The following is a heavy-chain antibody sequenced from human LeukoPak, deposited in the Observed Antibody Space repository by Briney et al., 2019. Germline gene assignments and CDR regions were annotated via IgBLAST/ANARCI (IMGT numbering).Heavy chain of an antibody. J-gene: IGHJ4*02. Sequence: HPGGSLRLSCAASGFTFNTYWMHWVRQAPGKGLVWVSRINTDGRITNYADSVKGRFTISRDNAKNTLFLQMNSLRAEDTAVYYCARVYVGSSTTYPHDYWGQGTLVTVSS. CDR2: INTDGRIT. V-gene: IGHV3-74*01. CDR1: GFTFNTYW. D-gene: IGHD6-6*01. CDR3: ARVYVGSSTTYPHDY.